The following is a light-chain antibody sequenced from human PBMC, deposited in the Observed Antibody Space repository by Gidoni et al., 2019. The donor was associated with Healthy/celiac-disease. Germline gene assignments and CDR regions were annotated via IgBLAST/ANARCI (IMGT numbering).Light chain of an antibody. CDR2: QDS. CDR1: KLGDKY. J-gene: IGLJ2*01. CDR3: QAWDSSVV. Sequence: SYELTQPPSVFVSPVQTASITCSGDKLGDKYACWYQQKPGQSPVLVIYQDSKRPSGIPERFSGSNSGNTATLTISGTQAMDEADYYCQAWDSSVVFGGGTKLTVL. V-gene: IGLV3-1*01.